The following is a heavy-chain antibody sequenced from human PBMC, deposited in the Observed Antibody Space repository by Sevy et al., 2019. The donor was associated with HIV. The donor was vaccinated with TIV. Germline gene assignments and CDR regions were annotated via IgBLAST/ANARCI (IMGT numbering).Heavy chain of an antibody. CDR3: ARDPGDAFDI. J-gene: IGHJ3*02. V-gene: IGHV3-21*01. CDR2: ISSSSSYI. CDR1: GFTFSSYS. Sequence: GGSLKLSCAASGFTFSSYSMNWVRQAPGKGLEWVSSISSSSSYIYYADSVKGRFTISRDNAKNSLYLQMNSLRAEDTAVYYCARDPGDAFDIWGQGTMVTVSS.